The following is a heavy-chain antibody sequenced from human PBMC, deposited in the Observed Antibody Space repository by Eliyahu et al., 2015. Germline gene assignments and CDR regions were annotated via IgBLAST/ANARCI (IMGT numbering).Heavy chain of an antibody. CDR3: ARDGYNPSTPYFDY. V-gene: IGHV1-69*01. D-gene: IGHD5-24*01. CDR2: IIPIFGTA. J-gene: IGHJ4*02. Sequence: GLEWMGGIIPIFGTANYAQKFQGRVTITADESTSTAYMELSSLRSEDTAAYYCARDGYNPSTPYFDYWGQGTLVTVSS.